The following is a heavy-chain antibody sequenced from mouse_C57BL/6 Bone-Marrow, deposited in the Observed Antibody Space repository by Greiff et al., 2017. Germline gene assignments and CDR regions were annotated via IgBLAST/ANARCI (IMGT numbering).Heavy chain of an antibody. V-gene: IGHV1-15*01. CDR3: TRSDSVAWFAY. CDR1: GYTFTDYE. D-gene: IGHD2-12*01. CDR2: IDPETGGT. J-gene: IGHJ3*01. Sequence: QVQLQQSGAELVRPGASVTLSCKASGYTFTDYEMHWVKQTPVHGLEWIGAIDPETGGTAYNQKFKGKAILTADKSSSTAYMGLRSLTSEDSAVYYCTRSDSVAWFAYWGQGTLVTVAA.